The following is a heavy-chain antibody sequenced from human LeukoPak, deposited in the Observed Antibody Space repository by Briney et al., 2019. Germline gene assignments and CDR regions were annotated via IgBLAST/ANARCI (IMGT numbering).Heavy chain of an antibody. CDR3: ARDGGYCSGGSCYSPYYYYYMDV. Sequence: SETLSLTCTVSGGCISSGSYYWSWIRQPAGKGLEWIGRIYTSGSTNYNPSLKSRVTISVDTSKNQFSLKLSSVTAADTAVYYCARDGGYCSGGSCYSPYYYYYMDVWGKGTTVTISS. V-gene: IGHV4-61*02. J-gene: IGHJ6*03. CDR1: GGCISSGSYY. CDR2: IYTSGST. D-gene: IGHD2-15*01.